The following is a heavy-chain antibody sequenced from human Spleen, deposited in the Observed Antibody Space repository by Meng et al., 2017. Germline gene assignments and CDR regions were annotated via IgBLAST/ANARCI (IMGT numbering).Heavy chain of an antibody. Sequence: SETLSLTCAVYGGSFGSYYWSWIRQPPGKGLEWVGEINHSGSSNYNPSLKSRVTISVDTSKNQFSLKLSSVTAADTAVYYCARGNDYWGQGTLVTVSS. CDR3: ARGNDY. CDR2: INHSGSS. V-gene: IGHV4-34*01. CDR1: GGSFGSYY. J-gene: IGHJ4*02.